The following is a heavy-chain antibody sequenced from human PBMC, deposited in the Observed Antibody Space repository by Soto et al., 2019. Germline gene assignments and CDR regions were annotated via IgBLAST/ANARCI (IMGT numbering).Heavy chain of an antibody. V-gene: IGHV3-53*01. CDR3: GQPPGGGGY. CDR2: IYSGGYT. Sequence: EVQLVESGGGLIQPGGSLRLSCAVSGFTVSNNYMSWVRQAPGKGLEGVSVIYSGGYTAYGDSVKGRFTISRDNSKNTLYLQTNGRGTCNRAVYFGGQPPGGGGYWGQGTLVTVSS. J-gene: IGHJ4*02. D-gene: IGHD3-10*01. CDR1: GFTVSNNY.